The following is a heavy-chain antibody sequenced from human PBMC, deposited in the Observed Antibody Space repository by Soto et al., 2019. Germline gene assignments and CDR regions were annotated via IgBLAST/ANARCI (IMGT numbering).Heavy chain of an antibody. CDR3: AREDVVVPAAILNPGGWFDP. CDR2: INPNSGGT. D-gene: IGHD2-2*02. Sequence: ASVKVSCKASGYTFPGYYMHWVRQAPGQGLEWMGWINPNSGGTNYAQKFQGRVTMTRDTSISTAYMELSRLRSDDTAVYYCAREDVVVPAAILNPGGWFDPWGQGALVTVSS. J-gene: IGHJ5*02. CDR1: GYTFPGYY. V-gene: IGHV1-2*02.